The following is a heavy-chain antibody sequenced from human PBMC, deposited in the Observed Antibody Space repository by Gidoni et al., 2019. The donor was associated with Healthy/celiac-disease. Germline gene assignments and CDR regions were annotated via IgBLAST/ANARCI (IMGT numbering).Heavy chain of an antibody. V-gene: IGHV3-23*01. CDR3: AKDPSTIFGVVIIYNWFDP. CDR1: GFTFSSYA. Sequence: EVQLLESGGGLVQTGGSLRLSCAASGFTFSSYAMSWVRQAPGKGLECVSAISGSGGSTYYADSVKGRFTISRDNSQNTLYLQMNSLRAEDTAVYYCAKDPSTIFGVVIIYNWFDPWGQGTLVTVSS. CDR2: ISGSGGST. J-gene: IGHJ5*02. D-gene: IGHD3-3*01.